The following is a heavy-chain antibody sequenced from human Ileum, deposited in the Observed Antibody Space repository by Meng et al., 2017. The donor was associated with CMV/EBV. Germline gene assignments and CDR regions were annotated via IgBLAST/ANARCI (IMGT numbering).Heavy chain of an antibody. CDR2: IDNTTGNP. Sequence: QIPLVQSGSQLKKPGASGTISCKASGYTFTSTNMIWGRQAPGQGPEWMGWIDNTTGNPTYAQGFTGRFVFSFDTSVSTAYLQISSLKAEDTAVYYCARDGLSGRYFDYWGQGTLVTVSS. CDR1: GYTFTSTN. D-gene: IGHD1-26*01. V-gene: IGHV7-4-1*02. CDR3: ARDGLSGRYFDY. J-gene: IGHJ4*02.